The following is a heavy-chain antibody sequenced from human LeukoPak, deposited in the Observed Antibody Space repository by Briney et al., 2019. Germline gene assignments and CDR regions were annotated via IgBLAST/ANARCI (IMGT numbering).Heavy chain of an antibody. J-gene: IGHJ4*02. CDR3: ARDQMPGIAAAPVEDYFDY. V-gene: IGHV3-21*01. CDR2: ISSSSSYI. CDR1: GFTFSSYS. D-gene: IGHD6-13*01. Sequence: GGSLRLSCAASGFTFSSYSMNWVRQAPGKGLEWVSSISSSSSYIYYADSVKGRFTISRDNAKNSLYLQMNSLRAEDTAVYYCARDQMPGIAAAPVEDYFDYWGQGTLVTVSS.